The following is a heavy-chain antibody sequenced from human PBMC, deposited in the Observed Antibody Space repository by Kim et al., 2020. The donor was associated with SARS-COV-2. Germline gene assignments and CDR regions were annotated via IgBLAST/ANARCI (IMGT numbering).Heavy chain of an antibody. CDR1: GFIFRNYG. CDR2: IWYDGSNK. Sequence: GGSLRLSCAASGFIFRNYGMHWVRQAPGKGLEWVAVIWYDGSNKYYADSVKGRFTISRDNSKNTLYLQMNSLRAEDTAVYYCAKAPADGDYYYWGQGTLVPVPS. J-gene: IGHJ4*02. CDR3: AKAPADGDYYY. V-gene: IGHV3-33*06. D-gene: IGHD4-17*01.